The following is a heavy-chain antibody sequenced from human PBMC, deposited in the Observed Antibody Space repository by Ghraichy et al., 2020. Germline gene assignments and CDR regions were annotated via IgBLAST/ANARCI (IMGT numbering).Heavy chain of an antibody. CDR1: GYRFIDYF. CDR3: ARERHSVSSRGYYYYGLDV. V-gene: IGHV1-2*02. Sequence: ASVKVSCQASGYRFIDYFMHWVRQAPGQRLEWMGWINPNTSDTKSAQKFQGRVFMTRDTSTNTAYMEVTRLTSDDSALYFCARERHSVSSRGYYYYGLDVWGQGSSVTVSS. J-gene: IGHJ6*02. D-gene: IGHD6-6*01. CDR2: INPNTSDT.